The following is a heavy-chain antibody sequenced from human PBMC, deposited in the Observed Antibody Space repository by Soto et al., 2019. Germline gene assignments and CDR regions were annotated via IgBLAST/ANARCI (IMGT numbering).Heavy chain of an antibody. D-gene: IGHD3-10*01. Sequence: SETLSLTCAVSGYSIIRCYCWSWGRQLPGNGLEWIVEIYRSGSTIYNPSLQSRVTLSADKSKNEFSLKMSSVTDADTAVYYCTSKFRQLLADAFDIWGQGRMVT. V-gene: IGHV4-4*02. CDR3: TSKFRQLLADAFDI. CDR2: IYRSGST. J-gene: IGHJ3*02. CDR1: GYSIIRCYC.